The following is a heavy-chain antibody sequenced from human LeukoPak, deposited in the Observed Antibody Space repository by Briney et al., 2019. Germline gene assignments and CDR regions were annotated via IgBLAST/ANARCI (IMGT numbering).Heavy chain of an antibody. V-gene: IGHV1-18*01. CDR2: TSAYNGNT. CDR3: ARAEWPRGFDP. Sequence: ASVKVSCKASGYTFTSYGISWVRQAPGQGLEWMGWTSAYNGNTNYAQKLQGRATMTTDTSTSTAYMELRSLRSDDTAVYYCARAEWPRGFDPWGQGTLVTVSS. J-gene: IGHJ5*02. CDR1: GYTFTSYG. D-gene: IGHD3-3*01.